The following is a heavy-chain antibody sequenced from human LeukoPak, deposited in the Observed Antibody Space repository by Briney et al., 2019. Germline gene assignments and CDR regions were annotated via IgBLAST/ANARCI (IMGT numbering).Heavy chain of an antibody. CDR1: GFTFSSYA. J-gene: IGHJ3*02. D-gene: IGHD3-22*01. CDR2: ISYDGSNK. CDR3: AKDYYDSSGYVGDAFDI. V-gene: IGHV3-30-3*01. Sequence: GGSLRLSCAASGFTFSSYAMHWVRQAPGKGLEWVAVISYDGSNKYYADSVKGRFTISRDNSKNTLYLQMNSLRAEDTAVYYCAKDYYDSSGYVGDAFDIWGQGTMVTVSS.